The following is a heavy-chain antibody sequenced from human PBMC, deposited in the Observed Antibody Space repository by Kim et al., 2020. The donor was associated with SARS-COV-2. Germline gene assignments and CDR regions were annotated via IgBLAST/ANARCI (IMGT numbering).Heavy chain of an antibody. CDR1: GYTFTSYD. J-gene: IGHJ6*02. V-gene: IGHV1-8*01. Sequence: ASVKVSCKASGYTFTSYDINWVRQATGQGLEWMGWMNPNSGNTGYAQKFQGRVTMTRNTSISTAYMELSSLRSEDTAMYYCARGRRITIFGVVIQGGMDVWGQGTTVTVSS. CDR2: MNPNSGNT. D-gene: IGHD3-3*01. CDR3: ARGRRITIFGVVIQGGMDV.